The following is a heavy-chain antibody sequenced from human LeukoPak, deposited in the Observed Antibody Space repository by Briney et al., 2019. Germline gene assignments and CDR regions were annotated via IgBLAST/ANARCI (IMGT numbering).Heavy chain of an antibody. V-gene: IGHV3-23*01. CDR1: GFTFSSYA. Sequence: GGSLRLSCAASGFTFSSYAMSWVRQAPGKGLEWVSAISGSGGSTYYADSVKGRFTISRDNSKNTLYLQMNSLRAEDTAVYYCAKAGASDYYYYYMDVWGKGTTVTVSS. CDR3: AKAGASDYYYYYMDV. J-gene: IGHJ6*03. CDR2: ISGSGGST. D-gene: IGHD3-10*01.